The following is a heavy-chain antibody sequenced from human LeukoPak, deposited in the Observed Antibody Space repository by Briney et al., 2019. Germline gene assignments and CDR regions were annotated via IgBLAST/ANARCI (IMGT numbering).Heavy chain of an antibody. J-gene: IGHJ5*02. CDR2: INAGNGDT. D-gene: IGHD1-26*01. CDR1: GYTFINYV. V-gene: IGHV1-3*01. CDR3: ARLVGQKWPRCDP. Sequence: ASVKVSCKASGYTFINYVMHWVRQAPGQRLEWMGWINAGNGDTKYSQKFQGRVTITRDTSASTAYMELSSLRSEDTAVYYCARLVGQKWPRCDPWAREPWSPSPQ.